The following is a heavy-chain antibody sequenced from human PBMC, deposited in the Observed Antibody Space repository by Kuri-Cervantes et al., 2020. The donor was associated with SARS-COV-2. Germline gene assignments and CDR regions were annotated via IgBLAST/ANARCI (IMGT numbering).Heavy chain of an antibody. Sequence: GESLKISCAASGLTFSNYWMRWVRQAPGKGPEWVASIKKDGSEGYYVDSVKGRFTISRDDAKNSLCLQMNSLRDEDTAVYYCASWSVWGKGTAVTVSS. CDR2: IKKDGSEG. CDR1: GLTFSNYW. CDR3: ASWSV. V-gene: IGHV3-7*01. D-gene: IGHD2-8*02. J-gene: IGHJ6*04.